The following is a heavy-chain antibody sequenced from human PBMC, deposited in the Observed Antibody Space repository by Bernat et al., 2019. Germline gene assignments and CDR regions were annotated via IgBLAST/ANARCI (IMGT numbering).Heavy chain of an antibody. J-gene: IGHJ6*02. CDR1: GFTFSSYS. CDR3: ASPPVTDWDV. D-gene: IGHD4-17*01. CDR2: ISSSSSTI. V-gene: IGHV3-48*01. Sequence: EVQLVESGGGLVQPGGSLRLSCAASGFTFSSYSMNWVRQAPGKGLEWVSYISSSSSTIYYADSVKGRFTISRDNAKNSLYLQMNSLRAEDTAVYYCASPPVTDWDVWGQGTTVTVSS.